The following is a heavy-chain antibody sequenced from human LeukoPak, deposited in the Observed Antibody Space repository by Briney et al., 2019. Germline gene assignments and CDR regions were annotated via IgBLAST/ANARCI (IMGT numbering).Heavy chain of an antibody. D-gene: IGHD5-24*01. J-gene: IGHJ4*02. CDR3: ARGSRDGYNYYFDY. CDR1: GFTFSSYA. CDR2: ISGSGGST. V-gene: IGHV3-23*01. Sequence: PGGSLRLSCAASGFTFSSYAMSWVRQAPGKGLEWVSAISGSGGSTYYADSVKGRFTISRDNSKNSLYLQMNSLRAEDTALYHCARGSRDGYNYYFDYWGQGTLVTVSS.